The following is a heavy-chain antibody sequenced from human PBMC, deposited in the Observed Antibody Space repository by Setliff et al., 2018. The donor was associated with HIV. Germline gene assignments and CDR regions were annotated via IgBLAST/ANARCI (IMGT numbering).Heavy chain of an antibody. CDR2: IIPMFGTL. D-gene: IGHD1-26*01. CDR1: GGTFSSYA. CDR3: ARGHSHGYGYSGSYGPFGI. J-gene: IGHJ3*02. V-gene: IGHV1-69*05. Sequence: SVKVSCKASGGTFSSYAINWVRQTPGQGLEWMGGIIPMFGTLNFAQKFQGRVTITTDESTSTAYMKLNSLRSEDTAVYDCARGHSHGYGYSGSYGPFGIWSQGTMVTVSS.